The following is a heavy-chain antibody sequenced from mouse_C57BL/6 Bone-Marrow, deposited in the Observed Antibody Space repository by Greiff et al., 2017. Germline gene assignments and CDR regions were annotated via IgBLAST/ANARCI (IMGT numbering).Heavy chain of an antibody. V-gene: IGHV8-12*01. CDR3: ARRDFYYSRFYYYAMDY. D-gene: IGHD1-1*01. CDR1: GFSLSTSGMG. CDR2: IYWDDDK. J-gene: IGHJ4*01. Sequence: QVTLKESGPGILQSSQTLSLTCSFSGFSLSTSGMGVSWIRQPSGKGLEWLEHIYWDDDKRYNPSLKCRLTISKYTSRNQVFFKITSVDTSDTATYYCARRDFYYSRFYYYAMDYWGQGTSVTVSS.